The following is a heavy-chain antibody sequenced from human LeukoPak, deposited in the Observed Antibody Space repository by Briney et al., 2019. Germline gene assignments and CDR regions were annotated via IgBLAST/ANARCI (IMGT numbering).Heavy chain of an antibody. CDR1: GFTFSSYA. CDR2: ISGSGGST. V-gene: IGHV3-23*01. J-gene: IGHJ4*02. CDR3: AKDRPVGAYCGGDCYSLHDY. Sequence: PGGSLRLSCAASGFTFSSYAMSWVRQAPGKGLEWVSAISGSGGSTYYADSVKGRFTISRDNSKNTLYLQMNSLRAEDTAVYYCAKDRPVGAYCGGDCYSLHDYWGQGTLVTVSS. D-gene: IGHD2-21*02.